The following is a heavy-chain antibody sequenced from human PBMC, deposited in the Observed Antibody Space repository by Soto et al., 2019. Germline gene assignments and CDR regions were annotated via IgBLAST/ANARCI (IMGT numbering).Heavy chain of an antibody. CDR3: AREGEQWLGRAFDI. CDR2: INPNSGAT. Sequence: QVQLVQSGAEVKKPGASVKVSCKASGYTFTGYYMYWVRQAPGQGLEWMGWINPNSGATNYAQKFQGRVTMTRDTSISTANMELARLRFNDTAIYYCAREGEQWLGRAFDIWGQGTMVTVS. V-gene: IGHV1-2*02. CDR1: GYTFTGYY. D-gene: IGHD6-19*01. J-gene: IGHJ3*02.